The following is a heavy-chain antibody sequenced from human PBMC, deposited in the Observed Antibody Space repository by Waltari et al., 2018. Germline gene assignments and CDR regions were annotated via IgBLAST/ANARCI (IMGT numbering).Heavy chain of an antibody. CDR2: INHSGST. D-gene: IGHD4-17*01. Sequence: QVQLQQWGAGLLKPSETLSLTCAVYGGSFSGYYWSWIRQPPGKGLEGIGEINHSGSTNYNPSLKSRVTISVDTSKNQFSLKLSSVTAADTAVYYCARFSTVTTFAFDIWGQGTMVTVSS. CDR1: GGSFSGYY. V-gene: IGHV4-34*01. CDR3: ARFSTVTTFAFDI. J-gene: IGHJ3*02.